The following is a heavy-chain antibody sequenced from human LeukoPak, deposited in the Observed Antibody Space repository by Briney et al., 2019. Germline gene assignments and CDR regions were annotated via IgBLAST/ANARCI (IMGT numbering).Heavy chain of an antibody. V-gene: IGHV3-74*01. Sequence: GGSLRLSCAASGFTFSSYWMHWVRQAPGKGLVWVSRINSDGSSTSYADSVKGRFTISRDNSKNTLYLQMNSLRAEDTAVYYCAKGGYYDSSAEFDYWGQGTLVTVSS. J-gene: IGHJ4*02. CDR2: INSDGSST. D-gene: IGHD3-22*01. CDR3: AKGGYYDSSAEFDY. CDR1: GFTFSSYW.